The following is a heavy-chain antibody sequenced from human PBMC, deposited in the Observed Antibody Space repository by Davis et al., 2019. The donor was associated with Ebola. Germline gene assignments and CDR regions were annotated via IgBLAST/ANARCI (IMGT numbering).Heavy chain of an antibody. J-gene: IGHJ6*02. Sequence: ASVKVSCQASGYTFTNYYLHWVRQAPGQGLEWMGIINPSGGSTSYAQKFQGRVTMTRDKSTSTTYMELSSLRSEDTAVYYCARDISGTTVTKDYYSYYGLDVWGQGTRVTVSS. V-gene: IGHV1-46*01. D-gene: IGHD4-17*01. CDR2: INPSGGST. CDR3: ARDISGTTVTKDYYSYYGLDV. CDR1: GYTFTNYY.